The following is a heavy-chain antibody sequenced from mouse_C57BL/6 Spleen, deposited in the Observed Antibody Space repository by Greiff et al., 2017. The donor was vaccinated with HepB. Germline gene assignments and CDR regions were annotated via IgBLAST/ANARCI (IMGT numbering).Heavy chain of an antibody. CDR1: GFTFSSYG. CDR2: ISSGGSYT. V-gene: IGHV5-6*01. Sequence: VQLQQSGGDLVKPGGSLKLSCAASGFTFSSYGMSWVRQTPDKRLEWVATISSGGSYTYYPDSVKGRFTISRDNAKNTLYLQMSSLKSEDTAMYYCARQYDYDPYYFDYWGQGTTLTVSS. J-gene: IGHJ2*01. D-gene: IGHD2-4*01. CDR3: ARQYDYDPYYFDY.